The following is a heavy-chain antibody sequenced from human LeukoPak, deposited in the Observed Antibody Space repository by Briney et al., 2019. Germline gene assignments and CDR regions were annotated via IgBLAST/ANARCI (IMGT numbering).Heavy chain of an antibody. Sequence: SETLSLTCAVYGGSFSGYYWSWIRQPPGKGLEWIGEINHSGSTNYNPSLKSRVTISVDTSKNQFSLKLSSVTAADTAVYYCAKGTYCSSTSCYPNNWFDPWGQGTLVTVSS. J-gene: IGHJ5*02. D-gene: IGHD2-2*01. CDR3: AKGTYCSSTSCYPNNWFDP. CDR1: GGSFSGYY. V-gene: IGHV4-34*09. CDR2: INHSGST.